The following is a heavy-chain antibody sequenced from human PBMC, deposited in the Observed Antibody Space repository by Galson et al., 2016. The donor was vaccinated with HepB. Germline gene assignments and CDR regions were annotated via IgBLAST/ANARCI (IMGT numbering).Heavy chain of an antibody. Sequence: ETLSLTCAVSGASISSPTWWSWVRQAPGKGLEWIGEVFHLGTTNYCPSLKSRVTIIVDKSKNQFSLNLNSVTAADTAVYYCARGLRGSGRLDYWGQGTLVTVSS. CDR1: GASISSPTW. D-gene: IGHD3-10*01. J-gene: IGHJ4*02. V-gene: IGHV4-4*02. CDR3: ARGLRGSGRLDY. CDR2: VFHLGTT.